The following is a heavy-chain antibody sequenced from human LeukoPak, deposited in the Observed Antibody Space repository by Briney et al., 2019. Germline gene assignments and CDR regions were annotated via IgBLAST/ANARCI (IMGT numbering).Heavy chain of an antibody. J-gene: IGHJ4*02. D-gene: IGHD2-21*02. CDR2: IYYSGST. V-gene: IGHV4-39*01. CDR1: GGSITSGTYY. CDR3: ARLGTATLDY. Sequence: SETLSLTCTVSGGSITSGTYYWGWIRQPPGQGLEWIGNIYYSGSTHYNPSLKSLVTIPVDTSKNQFSLKLTSVTAADTAVYYCARLGTATLDYWGQGTLVTVSS.